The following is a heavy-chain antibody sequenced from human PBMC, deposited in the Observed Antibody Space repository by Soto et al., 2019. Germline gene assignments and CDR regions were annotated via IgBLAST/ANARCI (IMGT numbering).Heavy chain of an antibody. D-gene: IGHD1-26*01. CDR2: IYYSGSI. Sequence: QVQLQESGPGLVKPSETLSLTCDVSGDSVDSNSYYWNWIRQSPGKGLEWIGYIYYSGSINYNPSLESRVTISVDPSMNQFSLRLTSVTAADTAVYYCARSGTNSWPYNWFDPWGQGTLVTVSS. V-gene: IGHV4-61*01. J-gene: IGHJ5*02. CDR3: ARSGTNSWPYNWFDP. CDR1: GDSVDSNSYY.